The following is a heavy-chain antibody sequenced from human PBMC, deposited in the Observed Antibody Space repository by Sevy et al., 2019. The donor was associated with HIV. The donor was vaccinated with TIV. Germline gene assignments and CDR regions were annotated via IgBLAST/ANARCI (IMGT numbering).Heavy chain of an antibody. Sequence: SETLSLTCTVSGGSINSDHWNWIRQPPGKGLEWIGYVYYTGGTNYNPSLKNRVTISVDRTKNQFSLKLTSVTAADTAVYFGAGRNNFDIWGQGKMVTVSS. CDR1: GGSINSDH. V-gene: IGHV4-59*08. J-gene: IGHJ3*02. D-gene: IGHD1-20*01. CDR3: AGRNNFDI. CDR2: VYYTGGT.